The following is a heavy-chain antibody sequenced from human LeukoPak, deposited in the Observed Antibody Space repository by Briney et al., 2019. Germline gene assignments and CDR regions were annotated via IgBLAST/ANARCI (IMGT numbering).Heavy chain of an antibody. D-gene: IGHD3-10*01. CDR3: AKDQDVLLWFGSPPCFDY. J-gene: IGHJ4*02. CDR1: GFTFSSYG. Sequence: PGRSLRLSCAASGFTFSSYGMHWVRQAPGKGLEWVAVISYDGSNKYYADSVKGRFTISRDNSKNTLYLQMNSLRAEDTAVYYCAKDQDVLLWFGSPPCFDYWGQGTLVTVSS. CDR2: ISYDGSNK. V-gene: IGHV3-30*18.